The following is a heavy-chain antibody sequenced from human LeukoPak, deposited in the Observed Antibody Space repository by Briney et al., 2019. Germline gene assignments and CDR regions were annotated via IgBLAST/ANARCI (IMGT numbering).Heavy chain of an antibody. CDR1: GGSISTYY. V-gene: IGHV4-34*01. J-gene: IGHJ4*02. CDR3: ARQVNSGYDLEYNY. D-gene: IGHD5-12*01. CDR2: INHSGST. Sequence: PSETLSLTCTVSGGSISTYYWSWIRQPPGKGLEWIGEINHSGSTNYNPSLKSRVTISVDTSKNQFSLKLSSVTAADTAVYYCARQVNSGYDLEYNYWGQGTLVTVSS.